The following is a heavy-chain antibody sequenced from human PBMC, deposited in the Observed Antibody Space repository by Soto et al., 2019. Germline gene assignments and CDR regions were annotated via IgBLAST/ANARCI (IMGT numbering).Heavy chain of an antibody. Sequence: QVQLVQSGAEVKKPGASVKVSCKASGYTFTSYYMHWVRQAPGQGLEWMGIINPSGGSTTYAQKFQGRVTMARDTSTSTVYMELSSLRSEDTAVYYCARVSSWSCFDYWGQGTLVTVSS. D-gene: IGHD6-13*01. V-gene: IGHV1-46*01. CDR2: INPSGGST. J-gene: IGHJ4*02. CDR3: ARVSSWSCFDY. CDR1: GYTFTSYY.